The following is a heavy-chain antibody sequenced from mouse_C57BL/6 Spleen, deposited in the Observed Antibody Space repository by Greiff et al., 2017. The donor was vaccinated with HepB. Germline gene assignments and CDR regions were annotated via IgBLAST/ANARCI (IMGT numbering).Heavy chain of an antibody. CDR3: ARRGYYDAMDY. CDR2: IYPRSGNT. Sequence: VKLQESGAELARPGASVKLSCKASGYTFTSYGISWVKQRTGQGLEWIGEIYPRSGNTYYNEKFKGKATLTADKSSSTAYMELRSLTSEDSAVYFCARRGYYDAMDYWGQGTSVTVSS. CDR1: GYTFTSYG. J-gene: IGHJ4*01. D-gene: IGHD2-2*01. V-gene: IGHV1-81*01.